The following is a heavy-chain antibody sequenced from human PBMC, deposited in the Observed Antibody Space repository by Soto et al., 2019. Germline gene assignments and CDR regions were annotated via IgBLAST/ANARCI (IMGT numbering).Heavy chain of an antibody. Sequence: SETLSLTCTASGGSITSSSHFWGWVRQPPGKGLEWIGTIYFTGNTYYTPSLKSRLTMSIDTSRNEFSLRLNSVTAADTAVYYCAGQTFTIAAASYGRSNWFDPWGPGTLVTVSS. V-gene: IGHV4-39*01. CDR3: AGQTFTIAAASYGRSNWFDP. CDR2: IYFTGNT. D-gene: IGHD6-25*01. J-gene: IGHJ5*02. CDR1: GGSITSSSHF.